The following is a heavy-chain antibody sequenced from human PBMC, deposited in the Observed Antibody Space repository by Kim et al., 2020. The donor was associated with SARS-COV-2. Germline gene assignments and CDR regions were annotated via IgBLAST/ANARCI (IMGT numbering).Heavy chain of an antibody. CDR2: ISGGGVNK. J-gene: IGHJ6*02. Sequence: GGSLRLSCVASGFTFDIYAMTWVRQAPGKGLEWVSVISGGGVNKFYADSVRGRFTISRDNSKNTLFLQMNSLRDEDTALYYCAKVVVMDDYNYYYYYGMDVWRQGTTVTVSS. CDR3: AKVVVMDDYNYYYYYGMDV. D-gene: IGHD3-16*01. CDR1: GFTFDIYA. V-gene: IGHV3-23*01.